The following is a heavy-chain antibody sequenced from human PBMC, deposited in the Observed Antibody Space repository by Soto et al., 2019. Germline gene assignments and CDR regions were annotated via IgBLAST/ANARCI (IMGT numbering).Heavy chain of an antibody. V-gene: IGHV3-66*01. Sequence: PVGSLRLSCAASGFTVSSNYMSWVRQAPGKGLEWVSVIYSGGSTYYADSVKGRFTISRDNSKNTLYLQMNSLRAEDTAVYYCAKDDSRYYDSSGYYPRGFAYYYYGMDVWGQGTTVTVSS. D-gene: IGHD3-22*01. J-gene: IGHJ6*02. CDR1: GFTVSSNY. CDR3: AKDDSRYYDSSGYYPRGFAYYYYGMDV. CDR2: IYSGGST.